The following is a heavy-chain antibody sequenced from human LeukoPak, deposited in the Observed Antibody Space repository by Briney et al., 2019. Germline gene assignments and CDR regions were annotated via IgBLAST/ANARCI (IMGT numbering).Heavy chain of an antibody. Sequence: ASVKVSCKASGYTFTSYGISWVRQAPGQGLEWMGWISAYNGNTNYAQKIQGRVTMTTDTSTSTAYMELRSLRSDDTAVYYCARPYYDSSAPPYDYWGQGTLVTVSS. D-gene: IGHD3-22*01. CDR2: ISAYNGNT. J-gene: IGHJ4*02. CDR1: GYTFTSYG. CDR3: ARPYYDSSAPPYDY. V-gene: IGHV1-18*01.